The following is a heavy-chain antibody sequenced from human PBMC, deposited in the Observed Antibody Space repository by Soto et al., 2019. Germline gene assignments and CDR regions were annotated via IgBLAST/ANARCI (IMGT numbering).Heavy chain of an antibody. V-gene: IGHV4-31*03. CDR1: GGSISTGGYY. CDR2: IYYSGST. D-gene: IGHD4-17*01. CDR3: ARGLSVTIFDN. Sequence: QVQLQESGPGLVKPSQTLSLTCTVSGGSISTGGYYWTWIRQHPGKGLEWIGYIYYSGSTYYNPSLKRRVTISVDTSKNQFSLKLSSVAAADTAVYYCARGLSVTIFDNWGQGTLVTVSS. J-gene: IGHJ4*02.